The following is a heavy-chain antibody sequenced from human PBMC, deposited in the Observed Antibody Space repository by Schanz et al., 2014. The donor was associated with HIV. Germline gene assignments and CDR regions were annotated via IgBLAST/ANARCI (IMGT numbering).Heavy chain of an antibody. CDR3: ALVGVWYYYGMDV. CDR1: GFTFSTYG. D-gene: IGHD2-8*01. J-gene: IGHJ6*02. V-gene: IGHV3-30*03. CDR2: ISDDGSNK. Sequence: QVQLVESGGGVVQPGRSLRLSCAASGFTFSTYGMHWVRQAPGKGLEWVAFISDDGSNKYYADSVKGRFTISRDNSKNTLSLQMNSLRAEDTAVYYCALVGVWYYYGMDVWGHGTTVAVSS.